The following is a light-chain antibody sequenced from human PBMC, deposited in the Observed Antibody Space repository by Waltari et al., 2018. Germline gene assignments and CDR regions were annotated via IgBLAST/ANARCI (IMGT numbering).Light chain of an antibody. CDR3: QHYVTSPWT. CDR2: GAS. CDR1: QSVSNNY. Sequence: DIVLTQSPGTLSLSPGERATLSCRASQSVSNNYLAWYHQKPAQAPRLLIYGASSRATGIPDRFSGSGSGTDFTRAISRLEAEDFGVYYCQHYVTSPWTFGQGTKVEIK. V-gene: IGKV3-20*01. J-gene: IGKJ1*01.